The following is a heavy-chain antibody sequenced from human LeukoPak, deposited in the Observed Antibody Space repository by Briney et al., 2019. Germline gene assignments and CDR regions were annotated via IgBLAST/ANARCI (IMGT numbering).Heavy chain of an antibody. J-gene: IGHJ6*02. CDR1: GFTFSSYG. V-gene: IGHV3-30*18. CDR2: ISYDGSNK. Sequence: GGSLRLSCAASGFTFSSYGMHWVRQAPGKGLEWVAVISYDGSNKYYADSVEGRFTISRDNSKNTLYLQMNSLRAEDTAVYYCAKDQGGSYLDYYYYGMDVWGQGTTVTVSS. CDR3: AKDQGGSYLDYYYYGMDV. D-gene: IGHD1-26*01.